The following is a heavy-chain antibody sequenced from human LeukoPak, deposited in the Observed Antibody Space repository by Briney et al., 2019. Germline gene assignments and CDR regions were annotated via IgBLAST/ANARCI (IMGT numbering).Heavy chain of an antibody. V-gene: IGHV1-8*03. CDR2: INPNNGDS. CDR1: GYTFINYH. D-gene: IGHD6-25*01. CDR3: ARTTSFTASGYDS. Sequence: ASVKVSCKSSGYTFINYHINWVRQATGQGLEGIGWINPNNGDSGYAQNFQGRVTITRDTSISTAYMELGSLTSEDTAVYFCARTTSFTASGYDSWGQGTLVTVSS. J-gene: IGHJ4*02.